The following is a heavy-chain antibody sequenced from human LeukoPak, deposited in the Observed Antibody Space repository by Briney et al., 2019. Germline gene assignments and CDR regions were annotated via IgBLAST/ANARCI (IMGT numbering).Heavy chain of an antibody. Sequence: SETLSLTCTVSGDSMSGYWGWVRQPAGKGLEWIGRISTSGGTDYNPSLKGRITMSVDTSKNQFSLKLRSMTAADTAVYYCARSNSGSYGWFDPWGREPWSPSPQ. D-gene: IGHD1-26*01. CDR1: GDSMSGY. CDR3: ARSNSGSYGWFDP. J-gene: IGHJ5*02. V-gene: IGHV4-4*07. CDR2: ISTSGGT.